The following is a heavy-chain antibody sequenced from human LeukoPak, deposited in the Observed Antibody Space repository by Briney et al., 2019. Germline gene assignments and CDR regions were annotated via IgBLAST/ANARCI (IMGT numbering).Heavy chain of an antibody. Sequence: PGESLRLSCAASGFTFSKYWMLWVRQAPGKGLESVSRINTDGTVTTYADSVKGRFTVSRDNADNTMFLQMNSVRDEDTAVYYCATKQWLAPPPDSWGQGTPVTVSS. CDR3: ATKQWLAPPPDS. J-gene: IGHJ4*02. D-gene: IGHD6-19*01. CDR1: GFTFSKYW. CDR2: INTDGTVT. V-gene: IGHV3-74*01.